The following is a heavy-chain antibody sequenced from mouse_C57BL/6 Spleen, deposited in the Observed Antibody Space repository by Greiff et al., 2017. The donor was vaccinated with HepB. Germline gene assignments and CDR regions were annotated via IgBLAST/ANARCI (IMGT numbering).Heavy chain of an antibody. CDR1: GYTFTDYY. V-gene: IGHV1-76*01. D-gene: IGHD4-1*01. CDR2: IYPGSGNT. J-gene: IGHJ2*01. Sequence: QVQLKESGAELVRPGASVKLSCKASGYTFTDYYINWVKQRPGQGLEWIARIYPGSGNTYYNEKFKGKATLTAERSSSTAYMQISSLASEDSAVYFCARNGLTVYFDYWGQGTTLTVSS. CDR3: ARNGLTVYFDY.